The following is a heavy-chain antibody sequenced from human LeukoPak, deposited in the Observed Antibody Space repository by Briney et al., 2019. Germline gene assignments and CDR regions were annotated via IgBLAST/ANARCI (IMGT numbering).Heavy chain of an antibody. V-gene: IGHV4-34*01. D-gene: IGHD2-2*01. Sequence: PSETLSLTCAVYGGSFSGYYWSWIRQPPGKGLEWIGEINHSGSTNYNPSLKSRVTISVDTSKNQFSLKLSSVTAADTAVYYCARGFEYCSSTSCEGPIFDYWGQGTLVTVSS. CDR2: INHSGST. J-gene: IGHJ4*02. CDR1: GGSFSGYY. CDR3: ARGFEYCSSTSCEGPIFDY.